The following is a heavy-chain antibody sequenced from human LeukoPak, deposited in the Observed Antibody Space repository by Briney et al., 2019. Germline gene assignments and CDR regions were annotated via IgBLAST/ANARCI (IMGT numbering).Heavy chain of an antibody. J-gene: IGHJ6*02. D-gene: IGHD2-2*01. Sequence: ASVKVSCKASGGTFSSYTISWVRQAPGQGLEWMGRIIPILGIANYAQKFQGRVTITADKSTSTAYMELSSLRSEDTAVYYCARSNGYCSSTSCQNYYYYGMTSGAKGPRSPSP. CDR1: GGTFSSYT. CDR2: IIPILGIA. CDR3: ARSNGYCSSTSCQNYYYYGMTS. V-gene: IGHV1-69*02.